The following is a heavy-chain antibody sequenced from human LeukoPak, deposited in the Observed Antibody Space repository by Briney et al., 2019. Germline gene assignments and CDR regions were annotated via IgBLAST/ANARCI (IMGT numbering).Heavy chain of an antibody. Sequence: SETLSLTCTVSGGSISSSSYYWGWIRQPPGKGLEWIGSIYYSGSTYYNPSLKSRVTISVDTSKNQFSLKLNSVTAADTAVYYCARDLDYYGSGIFGYWGQGTLVTVSS. CDR1: GGSISSSSYY. CDR2: IYYSGST. D-gene: IGHD3-10*01. CDR3: ARDLDYYGSGIFGY. J-gene: IGHJ4*02. V-gene: IGHV4-39*07.